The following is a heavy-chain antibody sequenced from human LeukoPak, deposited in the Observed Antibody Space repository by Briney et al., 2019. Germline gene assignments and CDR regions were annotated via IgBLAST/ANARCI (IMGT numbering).Heavy chain of an antibody. CDR1: GGSISSSSYY. J-gene: IGHJ5*02. Sequence: KPSETLSLTCTVSGGSISSSSYYWGWIRQPPGKGLEWIGSIYYSGSTYYNPSLKSRVTISVDTSKNQFSLKLSSVTAADTAVYYCARWPPRPPTRRQQPVNWFDPWGQGTLVTVSS. D-gene: IGHD6-13*01. CDR3: ARWPPRPPTRRQQPVNWFDP. V-gene: IGHV4-39*07. CDR2: IYYSGST.